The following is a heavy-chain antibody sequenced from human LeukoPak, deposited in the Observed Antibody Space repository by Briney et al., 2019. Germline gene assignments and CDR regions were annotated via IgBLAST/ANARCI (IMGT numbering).Heavy chain of an antibody. CDR2: IYHSGST. CDR1: GGSISSSNW. J-gene: IGHJ4*02. V-gene: IGHV4-4*02. Sequence: PSETLSLTCAVSGGSISSSNWWSWVRQPPGKGLEWIGEIYHSGSTNYNPSLKSRVTISVDKSKSQFSLRLSSVTAADTAVYYCARVERGLYDSNGYTLDYWGQGTLVTVSS. CDR3: ARVERGLYDSNGYTLDY. D-gene: IGHD3-22*01.